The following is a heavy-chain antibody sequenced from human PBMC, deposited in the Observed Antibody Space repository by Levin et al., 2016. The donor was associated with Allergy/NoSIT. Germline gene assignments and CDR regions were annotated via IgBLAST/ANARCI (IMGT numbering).Heavy chain of an antibody. CDR2: INSDGSIT. Sequence: WIRQPPGKGLVGVSRINSDGSITSYVDSVKGRFTISRDNANNMLYLQMSSLRPEDTGVYYCAKGAYPGGWFDPWGQGTLVTVSS. CDR3: AKGAYPGGWFDP. D-gene: IGHD1-26*01. J-gene: IGHJ5*02. V-gene: IGHV3-74*01.